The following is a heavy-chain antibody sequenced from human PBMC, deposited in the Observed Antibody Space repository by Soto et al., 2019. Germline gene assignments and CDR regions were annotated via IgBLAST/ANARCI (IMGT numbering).Heavy chain of an antibody. J-gene: IGHJ4*02. CDR3: TTVYYGSGSYHNFDY. V-gene: IGHV3-15*01. CDR1: GFTFSNAW. CDR2: IKSKTDGGTT. D-gene: IGHD3-10*01. Sequence: GGSLRLSCAASGFTFSNAWMSWVRQAPGKGLEWVGRIKSKTDGGTTDYAAPVKGRFTISRDDSKNTLYLQMNSLKTEDTAVYYCTTVYYGSGSYHNFDYWGQGTLVTVSS.